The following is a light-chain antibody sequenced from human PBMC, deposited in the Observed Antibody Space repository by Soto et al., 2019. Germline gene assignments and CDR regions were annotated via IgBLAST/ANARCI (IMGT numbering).Light chain of an antibody. CDR3: SSYAGSNNFV. J-gene: IGLJ2*01. V-gene: IGLV2-8*01. CDR1: SSDVPDYNY. Sequence: QSALTQPPSASGSPGQSVTISCTGTSSDVPDYNYVSWYQQHPGKAPKLMIYEVSKRPSGVPDRFSGSKSGNTASLTVSGLQAEGEADYYCSSYAGSNNFVFGGGTKLTVL. CDR2: EVS.